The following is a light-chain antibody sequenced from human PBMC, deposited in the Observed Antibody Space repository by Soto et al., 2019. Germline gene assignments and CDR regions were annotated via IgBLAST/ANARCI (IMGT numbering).Light chain of an antibody. Sequence: QAVLNPPSSLSGSPGQSITLSCPGNSSEVGGYNYVSWYQQHPGKAPKLMIYDVSNRPSGVSNRFSGSKSGNTASLTISGLQAEDEADYYCSSYTSSSTLYVFGTGTKATVL. CDR1: SSEVGGYNY. V-gene: IGLV2-14*01. CDR3: SSYTSSSTLYV. J-gene: IGLJ1*01. CDR2: DVS.